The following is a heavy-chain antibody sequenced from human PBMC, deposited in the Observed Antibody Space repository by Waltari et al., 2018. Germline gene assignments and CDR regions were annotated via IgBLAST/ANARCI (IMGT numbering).Heavy chain of an antibody. Sequence: EVQLVESGGGLEQPGGSLRLSCAASGFTFSSYAMSWVRQAPGKGLEWVSVMRGKGGNIYYADSVKGRFTISRDNSKNTLYLQMNSLRAEDTAVYYCAKDRRTGTTRSRASWWFDPWGQGTLVTVSS. CDR3: AKDRRTGTTRSRASWWFDP. J-gene: IGHJ5*02. CDR2: MRGKGGNI. V-gene: IGHV3-23*04. CDR1: GFTFSSYA. D-gene: IGHD1-7*01.